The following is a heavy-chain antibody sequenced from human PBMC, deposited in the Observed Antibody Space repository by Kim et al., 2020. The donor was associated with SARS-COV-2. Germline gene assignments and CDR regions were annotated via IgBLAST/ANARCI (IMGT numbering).Heavy chain of an antibody. V-gene: IGHV4-34*01. D-gene: IGHD1-26*01. Sequence: SETLSLTCAVYGGSFSGYYWSWIRQPPGKGLEWIGEINHSGSTNYNPSLKSRVTISVDTSKNQFSLKLSSVTAADTAVYYCAREKVGAMTNWGQGTLVTVSS. CDR1: GGSFSGYY. J-gene: IGHJ4*02. CDR2: INHSGST. CDR3: AREKVGAMTN.